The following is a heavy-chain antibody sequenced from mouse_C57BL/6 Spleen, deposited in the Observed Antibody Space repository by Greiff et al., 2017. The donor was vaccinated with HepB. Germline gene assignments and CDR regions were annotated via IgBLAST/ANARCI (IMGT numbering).Heavy chain of an antibody. CDR3: ARGDGYFFAY. CDR2: IYPGSGST. CDR1: GYNFTSDW. J-gene: IGHJ3*01. Sequence: QVQLQQPGAELVKPGASVKMSCKASGYNFTSDWITWVKQRPGQGLEWIGDIYPGSGSTNYNEKFKSKATLTVDTSSSTAYMQLSSLTSEDSAVYYCARGDGYFFAYWGQGTLVTVSA. V-gene: IGHV1-55*01. D-gene: IGHD2-3*01.